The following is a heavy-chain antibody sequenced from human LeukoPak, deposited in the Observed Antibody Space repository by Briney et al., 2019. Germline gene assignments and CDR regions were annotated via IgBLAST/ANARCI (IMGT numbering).Heavy chain of an antibody. J-gene: IGHJ4*02. CDR2: IKTKTDGDRT. V-gene: IGHV3-15*01. Sequence: GGSLRLSCVVSGFTFSNAWMGWIRQAPGKGLEWVGRIKTKTDGDRTDYAAPVEGRFTISRDDSKNTLSLQMNSLKTEDTAVYYCVGGPARTRYWGQGTLVTVSS. CDR3: VGGPARTRY. CDR1: GFTFSNAW. D-gene: IGHD3-16*01.